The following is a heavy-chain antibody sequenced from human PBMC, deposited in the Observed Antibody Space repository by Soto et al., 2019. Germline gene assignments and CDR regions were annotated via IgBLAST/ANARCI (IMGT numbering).Heavy chain of an antibody. V-gene: IGHV4-31*03. CDR3: ARARLRAVYAFDF. CDR2: IYYNGNT. Sequence: SETLSLTCTLSGVSITSGAYYWTWVRQHPGKGLEWIGYIYYNGNTYFSPSLKSRLTISIDTSKNQFSLKLSSVTAADTAMYYCARARLRAVYAFDFWGQGTMVTV. CDR1: GVSITSGAYY. D-gene: IGHD4-17*01. J-gene: IGHJ3*01.